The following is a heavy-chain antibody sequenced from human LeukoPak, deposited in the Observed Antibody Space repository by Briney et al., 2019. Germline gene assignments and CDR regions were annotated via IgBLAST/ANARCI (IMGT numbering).Heavy chain of an antibody. V-gene: IGHV4-39*07. J-gene: IGHJ4*02. Sequence: SETLSLTCTVSGGSISSSSYYWGWIRQPPGKGLEWIGSIYYSGSTYYNPSLKSRVTISVDTSKNQFSLKLSSVTAADTAVYYCASRPLEGNFDYWGQGTLVTVSS. D-gene: IGHD3-10*01. CDR1: GGSISSSSYY. CDR3: ASRPLEGNFDY. CDR2: IYYSGST.